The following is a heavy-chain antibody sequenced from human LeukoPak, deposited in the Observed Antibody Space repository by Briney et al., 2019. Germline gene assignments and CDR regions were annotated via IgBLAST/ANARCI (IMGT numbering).Heavy chain of an antibody. D-gene: IGHD4-17*01. CDR2: MSHDGSNI. CDR3: ARESFGDYYFDY. Sequence: GGSLRLSCVSSGFTFSNYVLYWVRQAPGKGLEWVAGMSHDGSNIYYADLVKGRFTVSRDNSKNTLYLQMNSLRVEDTAVYSCARESFGDYYFDYWGQGTLVTVSS. CDR1: GFTFSNYV. J-gene: IGHJ4*02. V-gene: IGHV3-30*14.